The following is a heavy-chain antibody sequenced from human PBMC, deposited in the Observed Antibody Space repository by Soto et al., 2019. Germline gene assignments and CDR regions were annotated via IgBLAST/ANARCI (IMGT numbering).Heavy chain of an antibody. D-gene: IGHD2-15*01. CDR3: ASHFTGVLVLGASPPGGDNYGWDV. Sequence: QVQLVQSGAEVKKPGSSVKVSCKASGGTFSRYTISWVRQAPGQGLEWMGRIIPILDIPNYAQNFQGRVTITADKSTHTAYMELSSLRSDDTAVYYCASHFTGVLVLGASPPGGDNYGWDVWGQGTTVTVSS. CDR2: IIPILDIP. CDR1: GGTFSRYT. V-gene: IGHV1-69*02. J-gene: IGHJ6*02.